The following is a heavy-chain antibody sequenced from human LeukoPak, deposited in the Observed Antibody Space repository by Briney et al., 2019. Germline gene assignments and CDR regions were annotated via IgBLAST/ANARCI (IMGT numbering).Heavy chain of an antibody. Sequence: GGSLRLSCAASGFDFSGFYMHWVRHASGRGLEGVGLIRTKPTSYTTGYAASVNGRFTISRDDSKNTAYLQRNSLKAEDTAVYYCTRQDCSGGACSYVDYRGQGTLVTVSS. D-gene: IGHD2-15*01. CDR2: IRTKPTSYTT. CDR1: GFDFSGFY. J-gene: IGHJ4*02. CDR3: TRQDCSGGACSYVDY. V-gene: IGHV3-73*01.